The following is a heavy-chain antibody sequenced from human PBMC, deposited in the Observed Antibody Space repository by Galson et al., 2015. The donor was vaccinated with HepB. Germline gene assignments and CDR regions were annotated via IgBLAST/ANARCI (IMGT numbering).Heavy chain of an antibody. CDR1: GYTFTTNG. V-gene: IGHV1-18*04. CDR3: ARDRFHSLDY. CDR2: ISINSGNT. Sequence: SVKVSCKASGYTFTTNGISWVRQAPGHELEWLGWISINSGNTKYAQRLQGRVTLTKDTSTDTAYMELRGLTSDDAALYYCARDRFHSLDYWGQGTLVTVSS. J-gene: IGHJ4*02.